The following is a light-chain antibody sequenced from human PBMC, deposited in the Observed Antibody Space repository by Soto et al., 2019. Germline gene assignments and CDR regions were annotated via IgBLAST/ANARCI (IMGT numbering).Light chain of an antibody. CDR2: DVN. V-gene: IGLV2-14*01. CDR3: SSYTSSYTLV. J-gene: IGLJ2*01. Sequence: QSVLTQPASLSGSPGQSITISCTGTSSDVGAYDSVSWYQQHPGKAPKLMIYDVNNRPSGVSNRFSGSKSGNTASLTISGLQTEDEADYYCSSYTSSYTLVFGGGTQLTVL. CDR1: SSDVGAYDS.